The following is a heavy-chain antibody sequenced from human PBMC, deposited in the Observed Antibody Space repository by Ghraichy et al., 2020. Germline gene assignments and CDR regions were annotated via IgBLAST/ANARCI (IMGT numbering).Heavy chain of an antibody. CDR2: TGGSGENT. J-gene: IGHJ3*02. CDR3: ARKGYTNTRADAFDI. Sequence: SLNISCAASGFTFSTYVMHWVRQAPGKGLEWVSVTGGSGENTNYADSVKGRFTISRDNSKNTVYLQLNSLRAEDTAVYYCARKGYTNTRADAFDIWGQGTMVTVSS. D-gene: IGHD2-15*01. CDR1: GFTFSTYV. V-gene: IGHV3-23*01.